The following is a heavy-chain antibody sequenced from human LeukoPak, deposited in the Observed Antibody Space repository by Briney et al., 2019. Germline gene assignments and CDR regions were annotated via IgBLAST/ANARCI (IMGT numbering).Heavy chain of an antibody. Sequence: PSETLSLTCAVSGYSISSASYWGWIRQPPGKGLEWIGNIYHSGSPYYNPSLKSRVTISVDTSKNQFSLKLSSVTAADTAVYYCARTTAPRRAVAGTFDPWGQGTLVTVSS. V-gene: IGHV4-38-2*01. CDR1: GYSISSASY. CDR2: IYHSGSP. D-gene: IGHD6-19*01. J-gene: IGHJ5*02. CDR3: ARTTAPRRAVAGTFDP.